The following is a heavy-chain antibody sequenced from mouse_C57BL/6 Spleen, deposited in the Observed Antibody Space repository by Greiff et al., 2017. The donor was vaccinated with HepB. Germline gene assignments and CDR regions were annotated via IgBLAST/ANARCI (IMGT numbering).Heavy chain of an antibody. CDR3: ARPIYYDYDVFAY. Sequence: EVKLVESGGGLVKPGGSLKLSCAASGFTFSSYTMSWVRQTPEKRLEWVATISGGGGNTYYPDSVKGRFTISRDNAKNTLYLQMSSLRSEDTALYYCARPIYYDYDVFAYWGQGTLVTVSA. V-gene: IGHV5-9*01. CDR1: GFTFSSYT. CDR2: ISGGGGNT. J-gene: IGHJ3*01. D-gene: IGHD2-4*01.